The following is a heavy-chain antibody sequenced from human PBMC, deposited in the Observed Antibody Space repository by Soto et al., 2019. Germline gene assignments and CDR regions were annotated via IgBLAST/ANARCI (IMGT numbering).Heavy chain of an antibody. J-gene: IGHJ3*02. CDR2: INSDGSST. V-gene: IGHV3-74*01. CDR1: GFTFSSYW. D-gene: IGHD5-12*01. Sequence: EVQLVESGGGLVQPGGSLRLSCAASGFTFSSYWMHWVRQAPGKGLVWVSRINSDGSSTSYADSVKGRFTISRDNAKNTLYLQMNSLRAEDTAVYYCARWHSGYDLIDGLHDAFDIWGQGTMVTVSS. CDR3: ARWHSGYDLIDGLHDAFDI.